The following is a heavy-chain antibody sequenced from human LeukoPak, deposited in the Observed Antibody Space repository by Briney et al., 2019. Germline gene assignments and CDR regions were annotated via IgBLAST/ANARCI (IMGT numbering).Heavy chain of an antibody. J-gene: IGHJ4*02. Sequence: PGGSLRLSCAASGFTFSTYAMSWVRQAPGKGLEWVSAIGGRGVSTSYADSVRGRFTISRDNSKNTLYLQMNSLRAEDTAVYYCAKAASGNWNDVSDYWGQGTLATVSS. CDR2: IGGRGVST. CDR3: AKAASGNWNDVSDY. V-gene: IGHV3-23*01. CDR1: GFTFSTYA. D-gene: IGHD1-1*01.